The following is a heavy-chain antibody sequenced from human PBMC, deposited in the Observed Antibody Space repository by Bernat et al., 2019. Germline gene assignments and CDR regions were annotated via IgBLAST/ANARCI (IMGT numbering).Heavy chain of an antibody. CDR3: NRALGD. D-gene: IGHD3-16*01. CDR1: GFIFSDSY. J-gene: IGHJ4*02. Sequence: EVQLVESGGGLVQPGGSLRLSCAVSGFIFSDSYMDWARQAPGKGLEWVGRSRNKADSYATEYAASVKGRFTISRDDSKNSLFLQMNSLKTEDSAVYYCNRALGDWGQGTLVTVSS. CDR2: SRNKADSYAT. V-gene: IGHV3-72*01.